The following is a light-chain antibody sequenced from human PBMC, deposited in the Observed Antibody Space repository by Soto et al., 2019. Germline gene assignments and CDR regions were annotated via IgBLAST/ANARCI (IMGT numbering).Light chain of an antibody. CDR3: CSSAGSSTVI. CDR1: SSDVGAYNY. V-gene: IGLV2-11*01. CDR2: DVS. Sequence: QSALTQPRSVSESPGQSVTISCTGTSSDVGAYNYVSWYQQHPGKVPKLIIYDVSKRPSGVPDRFSGSKSGNTASLTISGLQAEDEADYYCCSSAGSSTVIFGGGTQLTVL. J-gene: IGLJ2*01.